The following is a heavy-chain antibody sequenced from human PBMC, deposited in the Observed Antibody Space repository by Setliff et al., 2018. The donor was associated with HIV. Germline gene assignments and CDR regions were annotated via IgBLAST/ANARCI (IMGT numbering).Heavy chain of an antibody. CDR1: GYTLTELS. Sequence: ASVKVSCKVSGYTLTELSRHWVRQAPGKGLEWMGIINPSGGGTSYAQKFQDRVTFSRDISSGTAYMGLSSLRSEDTAVYYCARKGYFDFWGQGTLVTVSS. J-gene: IGHJ4*02. CDR3: ARKGYFDF. V-gene: IGHV1-46*01. CDR2: INPSGGGT.